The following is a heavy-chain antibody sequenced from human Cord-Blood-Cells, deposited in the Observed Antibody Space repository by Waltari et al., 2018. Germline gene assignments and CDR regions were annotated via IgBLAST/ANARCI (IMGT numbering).Heavy chain of an antibody. CDR1: GGSISSYY. J-gene: IGHJ4*02. Sequence: QVQLQESGPGLVKPSETLSLTCTVSGGSISSYYWSWIRQPPGKGLEWIGYIYYSGSTNYNPSLKSRVTISVDTSKNQFSLKLSSVTAADTAVYYCARALISLDSSWFDYWGQGTLVTVSS. CDR2: IYYSGST. V-gene: IGHV4-59*01. D-gene: IGHD6-13*01. CDR3: ARALISLDSSWFDY.